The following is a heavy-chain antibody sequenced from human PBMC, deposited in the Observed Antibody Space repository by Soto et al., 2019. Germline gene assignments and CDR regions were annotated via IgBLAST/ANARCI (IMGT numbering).Heavy chain of an antibody. CDR2: MSGTGGST. CDR1: GFTFSSYA. V-gene: IGHV3-23*01. Sequence: EVQLLESGGGLVQPGRSLRLSCAASGFTFSSYAMNWVRQAPGKGLEWVSAMSGTGGSTYYAASVKGRFTISRDNSKNTLYLQMNSLRVEGTAVFYCAKAGFSSGWSPSYFDYWGQGTLVTVSS. D-gene: IGHD6-19*01. CDR3: AKAGFSSGWSPSYFDY. J-gene: IGHJ4*02.